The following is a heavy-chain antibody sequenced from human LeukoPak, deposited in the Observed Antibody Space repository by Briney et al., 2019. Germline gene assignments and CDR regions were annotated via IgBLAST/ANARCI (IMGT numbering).Heavy chain of an antibody. D-gene: IGHD5-24*01. CDR3: TTIDEVNRKLDY. CDR1: GFTFSSYS. V-gene: IGHV3-30*03. CDR2: ILYDGSTQ. Sequence: GGSLRLSCAASGFTFSSYSMHWVRQAPGKGLEWLAVILYDGSTQYYAESMKGRLTISRDNSRNTVYMQMSSLRTEDTAVYYCTTIDEVNRKLDYWGQGTLVTVSS. J-gene: IGHJ4*02.